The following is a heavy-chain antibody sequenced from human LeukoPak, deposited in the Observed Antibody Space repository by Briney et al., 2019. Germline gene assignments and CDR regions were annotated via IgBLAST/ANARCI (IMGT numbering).Heavy chain of an antibody. J-gene: IGHJ4*02. CDR1: GFTFSSYS. D-gene: IGHD5-12*01. CDR3: ARDRDIVATNDY. V-gene: IGHV3-21*01. Sequence: GGSLRLSCAASGFTFSSYSMNWVRQAPGKGLEWVSSISSSSSYIYYADSVKGRFTISRDNAKNSLYLQMNSLRAEDTAVYYCARDRDIVATNDYWGQGTLVTVSS. CDR2: ISSSSSYI.